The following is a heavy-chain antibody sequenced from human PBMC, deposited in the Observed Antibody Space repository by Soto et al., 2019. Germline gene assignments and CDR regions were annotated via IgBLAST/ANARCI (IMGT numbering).Heavy chain of an antibody. CDR2: ILYSVTT. V-gene: IGHV4-61*08. Sequence: QVQLQESGPGLVKPSETLSLTCSVSGDSVSNGGYYWNWLRQPPGKGLEWIGHILYSVTTNYNPSLKSRVTISVDTSKNQVSLKVTSVTAADTAMYYCARGRDAYKTGYWGQGTLVTVSS. D-gene: IGHD1-1*01. CDR1: GDSVSNGGYY. J-gene: IGHJ4*02. CDR3: ARGRDAYKTGY.